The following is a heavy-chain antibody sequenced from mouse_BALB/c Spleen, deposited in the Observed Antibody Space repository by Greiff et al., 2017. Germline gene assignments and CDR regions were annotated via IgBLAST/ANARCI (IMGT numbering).Heavy chain of an antibody. CDR1: GFSLTSYG. CDR2: IWTGGGT. V-gene: IGHV2-9-2*01. Sequence: VQLQQSGPGLVQPSQSLSITCTVSGFSLTSYGVHWIRQPPGKGLEWLGVIWTGGGTNYNSAFMSRLSISKDNSKSQVFLKMNSLQTDDTAIYYCVRERGDYFDYWGQGTTLTVSS. CDR3: VRERGDYFDY. J-gene: IGHJ2*01.